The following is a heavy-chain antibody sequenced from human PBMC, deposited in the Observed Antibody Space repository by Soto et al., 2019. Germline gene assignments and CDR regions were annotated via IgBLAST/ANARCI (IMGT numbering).Heavy chain of an antibody. Sequence: ESGGDLVQPGGSLRLSCAASGFTFSIYGMTWVRQAPGKGLEWVSYITGSGGGAHYADSVKGRFTISRDNSKSTLYLQMDSLRDDDRAIYYCAREIRVAGRRNYFDYWGQGTLVTVSS. CDR1: GFTFSIYG. CDR3: AREIRVAGRRNYFDY. CDR2: ITGSGGGA. J-gene: IGHJ4*02. D-gene: IGHD6-19*01. V-gene: IGHV3-23*01.